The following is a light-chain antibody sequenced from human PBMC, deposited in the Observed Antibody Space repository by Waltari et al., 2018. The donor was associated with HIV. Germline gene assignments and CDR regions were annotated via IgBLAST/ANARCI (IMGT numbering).Light chain of an antibody. J-gene: IGLJ3*02. CDR1: SSNTGYTT. V-gene: IGLV1-44*01. CDR2: SNK. Sequence: QSVLTQPPSASGTPGLTVTISCSAMSSNTGYTTVNWYQQFPGAAPKPLIYSNKQRPSGVPDRCSGSQSGASASLAISGVQSEGEAEYYCAVWDDSLNGWVFVGVTKLTVL. CDR3: AVWDDSLNGWV.